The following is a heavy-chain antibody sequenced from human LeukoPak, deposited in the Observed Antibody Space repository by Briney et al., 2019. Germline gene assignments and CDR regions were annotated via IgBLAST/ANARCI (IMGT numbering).Heavy chain of an antibody. CDR3: ARVYSKLWFGELLYFDY. J-gene: IGHJ4*02. CDR2: ISAYNGNT. CDR1: GYTFTSYG. D-gene: IGHD3-10*01. Sequence: ASVKVSCKASGYTFTSYGISWVRQAPGQGLEWMGWISAYNGNTNYAQKLRGRVTMTTDTSTSTAYMELRSLRSDDTAVYYCARVYSKLWFGELLYFDYWGQGTLVTVSS. V-gene: IGHV1-18*01.